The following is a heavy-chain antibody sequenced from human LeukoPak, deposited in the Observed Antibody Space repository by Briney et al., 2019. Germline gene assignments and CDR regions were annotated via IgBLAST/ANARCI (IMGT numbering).Heavy chain of an antibody. Sequence: GGSLRLSCAASGFTFYSYGMHWVRQAPGKGLEWVGHTRNKANNYATEYAASVKGRFTISRDDSRNSVYLQMNSLKTEDTAVYYCTRWRSGTSDWGQGTLVTVSS. CDR1: GFTFYSYG. D-gene: IGHD4-23*01. CDR3: TRWRSGTSD. V-gene: IGHV3-72*01. J-gene: IGHJ4*02. CDR2: TRNKANNYAT.